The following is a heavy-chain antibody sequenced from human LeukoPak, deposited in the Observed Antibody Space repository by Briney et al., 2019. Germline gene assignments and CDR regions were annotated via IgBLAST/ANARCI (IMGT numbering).Heavy chain of an antibody. Sequence: PSETLSLTCAVYGGSFSGYYWSWIRQPPGKGLDWIGEINHSGSTNYNPSLKSRVTISVDTSKNQFSLKLSSVTAADTAVYYCARGRYSGILWWWGQGTLVTVSS. V-gene: IGHV4-34*01. CDR1: GGSFSGYY. D-gene: IGHD2-21*01. J-gene: IGHJ4*02. CDR2: INHSGST. CDR3: ARGRYSGILWW.